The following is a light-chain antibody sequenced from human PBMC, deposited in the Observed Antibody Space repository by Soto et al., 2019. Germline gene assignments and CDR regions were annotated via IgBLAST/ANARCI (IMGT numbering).Light chain of an antibody. V-gene: IGLV2-8*01. CDR1: SSDVGAYKY. CDR3: TSYVGSDIWV. Sequence: QSVLTPPPSASGSPGQSVTISCTGTSSDVGAYKYVSWYQQYQGKAPKRMIYEVSKRPSGVPDRFSGSKSGNTASLTVSGLQAEDEADYYCTSYVGSDIWVFGGGTKLTVL. J-gene: IGLJ3*02. CDR2: EVS.